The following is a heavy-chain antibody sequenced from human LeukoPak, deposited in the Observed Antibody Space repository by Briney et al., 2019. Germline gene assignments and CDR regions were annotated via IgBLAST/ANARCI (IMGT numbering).Heavy chain of an antibody. CDR3: ARAHYDSSGYGN. CDR1: GGSISSYY. D-gene: IGHD3-22*01. V-gene: IGHV4-4*09. J-gene: IGHJ4*02. Sequence: PSETLSLTCTVSGGSISSYYWSWIRQPPGKGLEWIGYIYTSGSTNYNPSLKSRVTISVDTSKNQFSLKLSSVTAADTAVYYCARAHYDSSGYGNWGQGTLVTVSS. CDR2: IYTSGST.